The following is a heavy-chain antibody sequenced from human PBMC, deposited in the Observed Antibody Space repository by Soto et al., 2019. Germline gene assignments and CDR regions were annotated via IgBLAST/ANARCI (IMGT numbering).Heavy chain of an antibody. CDR1: GFTFSNAW. D-gene: IGHD1-26*01. V-gene: IGHV3-15*01. CDR3: TTVWSIVGAPDAFDI. CDR2: IKSKTDGGTT. J-gene: IGHJ3*02. Sequence: GGSLRLSCAASGFTFSNAWMSWVRQAPGKGLEWVGRIKSKTDGGTTDYAAPVKGRFTISRDDSKNTLYLQMNSLKTEYTAVYYCTTVWSIVGAPDAFDIWGQGTMVTVSS.